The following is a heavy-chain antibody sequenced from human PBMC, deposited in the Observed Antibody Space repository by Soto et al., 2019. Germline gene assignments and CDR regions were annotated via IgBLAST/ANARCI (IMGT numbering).Heavy chain of an antibody. V-gene: IGHV3-23*01. CDR1: GFTFSTYA. Sequence: VGSLRLSCAASGFTFSTYAMSWVRQAPGKGLEWVSAIGGSGGNTYYADSVRGRFTISRDNSKNTLYLQMNSLRAEDTAVYYCAKEFDTSGYYSYYYTMDVWGQGTTVTVSS. CDR3: AKEFDTSGYYSYYYTMDV. D-gene: IGHD3-22*01. CDR2: IGGSGGNT. J-gene: IGHJ6*02.